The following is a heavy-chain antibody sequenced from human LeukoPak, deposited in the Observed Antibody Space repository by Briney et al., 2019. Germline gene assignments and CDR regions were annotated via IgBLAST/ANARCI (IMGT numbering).Heavy chain of an antibody. J-gene: IGHJ6*04. CDR1: GFTFSRYA. V-gene: IGHV3-23*01. CDR3: AKPSGRGHYYFYYGMDV. Sequence: GGSLRLSCAASGFTFSRYAMSWVRLAPGEWLEWVSSIIGGGGSTYYADSVKGRFTISRDNTKNTLYLQMNSLRAEDTAVYYCAKPSGRGHYYFYYGMDVWGKGTTVTVSS. CDR2: IIGGGGST.